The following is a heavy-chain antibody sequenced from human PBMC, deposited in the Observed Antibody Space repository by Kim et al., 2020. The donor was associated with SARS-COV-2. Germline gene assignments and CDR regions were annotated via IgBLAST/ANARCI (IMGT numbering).Heavy chain of an antibody. V-gene: IGHV4-4*02. CDR2: IYHSGST. CDR3: ARSSSGWYRGAFDI. Sequence: SETLSLTCAVSGGSISSSNWWSWVRQPPGKGLEWIGEIYHSGSTNYNPSLKSRVTISVDKSKNQFSLKLSSVTAADTAVYYCARSSSGWYRGAFDIWGQGTMVTVSS. D-gene: IGHD6-19*01. CDR1: GGSISSSNW. J-gene: IGHJ3*02.